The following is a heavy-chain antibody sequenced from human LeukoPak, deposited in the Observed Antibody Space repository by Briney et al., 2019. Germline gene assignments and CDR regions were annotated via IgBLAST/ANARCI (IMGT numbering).Heavy chain of an antibody. CDR1: GGSFSGYY. V-gene: IGHV4-34*01. D-gene: IGHD1-26*01. CDR2: INHSGST. Sequence: KPSETLSLTCAVYGGSFSGYYWSWIRQPPGKGLEWIGEINHSGSTNYNPSLKSRVTISVDTSKNQFSLKLNSVTAADTAVYYCARGEVGPTTDFDYWGQGTLVTVSS. J-gene: IGHJ4*02. CDR3: ARGEVGPTTDFDY.